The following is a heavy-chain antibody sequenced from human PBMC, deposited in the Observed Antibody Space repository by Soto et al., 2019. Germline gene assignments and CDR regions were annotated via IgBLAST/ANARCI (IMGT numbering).Heavy chain of an antibody. CDR3: ARHVKESSGRDADAAFDI. J-gene: IGHJ3*02. CDR2: IYYSGST. CDR1: GGSISSSSYY. V-gene: IGHV4-39*01. Sequence: PSETLSLTCTVSGGSISSSSYYWGWIRQPPGKGLEWIGSIYYSGSTYYNPSLKSRVTISLDTSKNPFSLKLTPVTAADTAVYYGARHVKESSGRDADAAFDIWGQGTMVTVAS. D-gene: IGHD6-19*01.